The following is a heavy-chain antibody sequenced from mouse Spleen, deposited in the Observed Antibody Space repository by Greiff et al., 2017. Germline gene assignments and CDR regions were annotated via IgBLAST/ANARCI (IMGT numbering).Heavy chain of an antibody. CDR1: GYTFTSYW. D-gene: IGHD4-1*01. CDR2: INPSTGYT. Sequence: QVQLKQSGAELAKPGASVKMSCKASGYTFTSYWMHWVKQRPGQGLEWIGYINPSTGYTEYNQKFKDKATLTADKSSSTAYMQLSSLTSEDSAVYYCARFGIFYYFDYWGQGTTLTVSS. CDR3: ARFGIFYYFDY. J-gene: IGHJ2*01. V-gene: IGHV1-7*01.